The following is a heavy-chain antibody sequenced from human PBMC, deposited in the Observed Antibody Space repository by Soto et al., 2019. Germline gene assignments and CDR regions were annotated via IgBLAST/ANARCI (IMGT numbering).Heavy chain of an antibody. Sequence: GGSLRLSCAASGFTFDDYGMSWVRQAPGKGLEWISGVNWNGGSTAYADSVRGRFTISRDNAKNSLYLQMNSLRAEDTALYHCARAPRIYSNFYFDYWGQGTLVTVSS. V-gene: IGHV3-20*01. J-gene: IGHJ4*02. D-gene: IGHD4-4*01. CDR3: ARAPRIYSNFYFDY. CDR2: VNWNGGST. CDR1: GFTFDDYG.